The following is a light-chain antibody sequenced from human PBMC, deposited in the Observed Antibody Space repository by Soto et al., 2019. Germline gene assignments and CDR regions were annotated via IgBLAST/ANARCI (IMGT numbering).Light chain of an antibody. CDR1: SSDVGGYNY. Sequence: QSALTQPRSVSGSPGQSVTISCTGTSSDVGGYNYVSWYQRHPGKAPKLMIYEVTNRPSGVSNRFSGSKSGNTASLTISGLQAEDEADYYCSSFTSTSTQVFGGGTKLTVL. J-gene: IGLJ2*01. V-gene: IGLV2-14*01. CDR2: EVT. CDR3: SSFTSTSTQV.